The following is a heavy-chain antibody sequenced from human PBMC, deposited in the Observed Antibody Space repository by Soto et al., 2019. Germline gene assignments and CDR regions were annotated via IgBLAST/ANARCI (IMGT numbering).Heavy chain of an antibody. J-gene: IGHJ4*02. CDR3: AKGGLREFIPSYFFS. Sequence: GGSLRLSCAGSGFTFRWFGMNWVRQAPGKGLEWVARISNDGSNEYYVDSVKGRFTISRDNSKNTLYLQMDSLRAEDTAVYYCAKGGLREFIPSYFFSGGREPLVPVP. CDR1: GFTFRWFG. D-gene: IGHD3-3*01. V-gene: IGHV3-30*18. CDR2: ISNDGSNE.